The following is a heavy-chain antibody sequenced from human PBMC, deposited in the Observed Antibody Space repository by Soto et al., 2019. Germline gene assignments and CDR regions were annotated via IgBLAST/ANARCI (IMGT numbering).Heavy chain of an antibody. CDR1: GFSFSTYG. D-gene: IGHD5-18*01. Sequence: GGSLILSCAASGFSFSTYGVQWVRQAPCKGLEWVAEIWYDGSNDFYSDSVKGRFTISRDNAKNTLFLQMNSLRAEDTAMYYCGRGYNYADYWGQGTQVTVSS. CDR2: IWYDGSND. J-gene: IGHJ4*02. CDR3: GRGYNYADY. V-gene: IGHV3-33*01.